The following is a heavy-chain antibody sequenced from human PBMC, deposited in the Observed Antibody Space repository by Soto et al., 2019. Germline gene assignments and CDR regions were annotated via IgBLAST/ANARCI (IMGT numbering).Heavy chain of an antibody. CDR2: INPNSGGT. Sequence: ASVKVSCKASGYTFTGYYMHWVRQAPGQGLEWMGWINPNSGGTNYAQKFQGWVTMTRDTSISTAYMELSRLRSDDTAVYYCARAGAAGTHYYYGMDVWGQGTTVTVSS. J-gene: IGHJ6*02. V-gene: IGHV1-2*04. CDR3: ARAGAAGTHYYYGMDV. CDR1: GYTFTGYY. D-gene: IGHD6-13*01.